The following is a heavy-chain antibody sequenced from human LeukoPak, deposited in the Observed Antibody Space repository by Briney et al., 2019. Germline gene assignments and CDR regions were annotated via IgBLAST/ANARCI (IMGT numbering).Heavy chain of an antibody. CDR3: ARGWGPGIAAAVYY. D-gene: IGHD6-13*01. CDR1: GFTFGSYT. J-gene: IGHJ4*01. Sequence: GGSLRLSCAASGFTFGSYTLNWVRQAPGKGLEWLSSISSGSSYIYYADSVKGRFTISRDNTKNTLYLQMNSLRAEDTAVYYCARGWGPGIAAAVYYWGXGTLVTVSS. CDR2: ISSGSSYI. V-gene: IGHV3-21*01.